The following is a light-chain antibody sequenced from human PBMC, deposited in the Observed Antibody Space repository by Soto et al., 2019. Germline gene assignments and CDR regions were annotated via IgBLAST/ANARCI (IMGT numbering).Light chain of an antibody. V-gene: IGKV3-11*01. CDR1: QGVSYY. J-gene: IGKJ2*01. Sequence: EVVLTQSPATLSLPPGERATLSCRATQGVSYYLAWYQQKPGQAPRLLIYDASNRATGIPARFGGSGSGTDFTLTISGLEPEDFALYYCQQRSNWLYTFGQGSKLEIK. CDR2: DAS. CDR3: QQRSNWLYT.